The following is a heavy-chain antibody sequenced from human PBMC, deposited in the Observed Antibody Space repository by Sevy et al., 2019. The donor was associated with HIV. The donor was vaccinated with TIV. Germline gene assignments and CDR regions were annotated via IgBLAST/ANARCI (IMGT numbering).Heavy chain of an antibody. CDR1: GFTFSSYW. CDR3: ASGSYSSSWYDEWGGPNRELDY. Sequence: GGSLRLSCAASGFTFSSYWMHWVRQAPGKGLVWVSRINSDGSSTSYGDSVKGRFTISRDNAKNTLYLQMNSLRAEDTAVYYCASGSYSSSWYDEWGGPNRELDYWGQGTLVTVSS. D-gene: IGHD6-13*01. J-gene: IGHJ4*02. CDR2: INSDGSST. V-gene: IGHV3-74*01.